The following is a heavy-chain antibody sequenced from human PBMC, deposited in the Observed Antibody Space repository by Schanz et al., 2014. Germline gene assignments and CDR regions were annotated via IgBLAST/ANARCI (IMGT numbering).Heavy chain of an antibody. D-gene: IGHD4-17*01. J-gene: IGHJ3*02. Sequence: QVQLQESGPGLVKPSQTLSLTCTVSGGSVSSGGDYWSWIRQHPGKGLEWIGFISYSGSTYYNPSLKSRVTISVDTSKNQCSLNRSSATAADAAVYYCARDRGHGDLPGDIWGQGTVVTVSS. CDR3: ARDRGHGDLPGDI. CDR2: ISYSGST. CDR1: GGSVSSGGDY. V-gene: IGHV4-31*03.